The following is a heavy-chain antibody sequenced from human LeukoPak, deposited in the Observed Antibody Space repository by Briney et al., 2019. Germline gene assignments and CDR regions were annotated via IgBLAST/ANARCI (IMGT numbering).Heavy chain of an antibody. Sequence: KAGGSLRLSCAASGFTFSSYSMNWVRQAPGKGLEWVSSISSSSSYIYYADSVKGRFTISRDNAKNSLYLQMNSLRAEDTAVYYCARETRHLGFGVVISLDYWGQGTLVTVSS. D-gene: IGHD3-3*01. CDR1: GFTFSSYS. CDR3: ARETRHLGFGVVISLDY. J-gene: IGHJ4*02. CDR2: ISSSSSYI. V-gene: IGHV3-21*01.